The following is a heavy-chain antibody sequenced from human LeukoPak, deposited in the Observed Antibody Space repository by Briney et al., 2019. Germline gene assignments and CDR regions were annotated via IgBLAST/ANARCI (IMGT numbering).Heavy chain of an antibody. CDR2: MNPNSGNT. V-gene: IGHV1-8*01. D-gene: IGHD6-6*01. Sequence: ASVKVSCKASGYTFTSYDINWVRQATGQGLEWMGWMNPNSGNTGYAQKFQGRVTMTRNTSISTAYMELSSRRSEDTAVYYCARSIAASNHFDYWGQGTLVTVSS. J-gene: IGHJ4*02. CDR1: GYTFTSYD. CDR3: ARSIAASNHFDY.